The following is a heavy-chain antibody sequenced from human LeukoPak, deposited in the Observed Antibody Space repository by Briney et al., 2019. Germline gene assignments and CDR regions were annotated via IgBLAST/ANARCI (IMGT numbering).Heavy chain of an antibody. CDR2: VSHDGRNQ. CDR1: GFTFSNYA. D-gene: IGHD2-15*01. J-gene: IGHJ4*02. Sequence: PGRSLRLSCAASGFTFSNYALHWVRQASGKGLEWVAIVSHDGRNQYYAESVKGRFTISRDSSKNTVSLQMNSLTAGDSALYYCGRDPSARVAIDFWGQGTLVTVSS. CDR3: GRDPSARVAIDF. V-gene: IGHV3-30*04.